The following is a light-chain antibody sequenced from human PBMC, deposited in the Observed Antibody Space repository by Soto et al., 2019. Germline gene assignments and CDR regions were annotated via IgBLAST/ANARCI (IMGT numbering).Light chain of an antibody. Sequence: QSVLTQPASVSGSPGQSITISCTGTRSDVGGYNYVSWYQQHPGKAPNIMIYEVSNRPSGVSNRLSGSKSGNTACLTLSGLQAEDEAEYYCSSYTSSSTLLYVFGPGTKLTVL. CDR2: EVS. V-gene: IGLV2-14*01. J-gene: IGLJ1*01. CDR1: RSDVGGYNY. CDR3: SSYTSSSTLLYV.